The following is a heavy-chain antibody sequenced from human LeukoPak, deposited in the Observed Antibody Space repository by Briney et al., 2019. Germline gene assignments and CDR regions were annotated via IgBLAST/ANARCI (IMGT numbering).Heavy chain of an antibody. CDR3: ARDSSGYQLDY. D-gene: IGHD3-22*01. J-gene: IGHJ4*02. V-gene: IGHV1-2*06. Sequence: ASVKVSCKASGYTFTGYYMHWVRQAPGQRLEWMGRINPNSGGTNYAQKFQGRVTMTRDTSISTAYMELSRLRSDDTAVYYCARDSSGYQLDYWGQGTLVTVSS. CDR1: GYTFTGYY. CDR2: INPNSGGT.